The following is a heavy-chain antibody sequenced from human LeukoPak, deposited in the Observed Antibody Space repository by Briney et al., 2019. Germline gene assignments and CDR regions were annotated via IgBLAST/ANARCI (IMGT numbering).Heavy chain of an antibody. D-gene: IGHD3-3*01. CDR2: INPNSGGT. CDR1: GYTFTGYY. J-gene: IGHJ6*03. V-gene: IGHV1-2*02. CDR3: ARDRLRFLEWLSIEGYYYMDV. Sequence: ASVKVSCKASGYTFTGYYMHWLRHAPGQGLERMGLINPNSGGTNYAQKFQVRVTMTRDTSTSTAYMELSRLRSDDTAVYYCARDRLRFLEWLSIEGYYYMDVWGKGTTVTVSS.